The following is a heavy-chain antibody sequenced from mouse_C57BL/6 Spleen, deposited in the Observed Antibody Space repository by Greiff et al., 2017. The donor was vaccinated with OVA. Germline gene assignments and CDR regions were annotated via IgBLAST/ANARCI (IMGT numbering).Heavy chain of an antibody. CDR3: ARGPGTWNFDV. J-gene: IGHJ1*03. CDR1: GYTFTSYG. D-gene: IGHD4-1*01. V-gene: IGHV1-81*01. CDR2: IYPRSGNT. Sequence: IQLQHSGAELARPGASVKLSCKASGYTFTSYGISWVKQRTGQGLEWIGEIYPRSGNTYYNEKFKGKATLTADKSSSTAYMELRSLTSEDSAVYFCARGPGTWNFDVWGTGTTVTVSS.